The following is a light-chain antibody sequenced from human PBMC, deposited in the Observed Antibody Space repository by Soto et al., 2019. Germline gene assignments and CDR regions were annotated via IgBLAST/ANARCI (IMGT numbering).Light chain of an antibody. CDR2: KAS. CDR3: QQYNSS. V-gene: IGKV1-5*03. Sequence: DIQMAQSPSTLSGSVGDRVTITCRASQTISSWLAWYQQKPGKAPKLLIYKASSLESGVPSRFSGSGSGTEFTLTISSLQPDDFATYYCQQYNSSFGQGTKVDIK. CDR1: QTISSW. J-gene: IGKJ1*01.